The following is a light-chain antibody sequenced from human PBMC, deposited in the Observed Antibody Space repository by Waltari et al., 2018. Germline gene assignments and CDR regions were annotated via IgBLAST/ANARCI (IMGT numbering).Light chain of an antibody. CDR2: DVS. J-gene: IGLJ2*01. CDR3: CSYAGSYVV. CDR1: SSDVGGYNY. Sequence: LTQPRSVSGSPGQSVTISCTGTSSDVGGYNYVSWYQQHPGKAPKLMIYDVSKRPSGVPDRFSGSKSGNTASLTISGLQAEDEADYYCCSYAGSYVVFGGGTKLTVL. V-gene: IGLV2-11*01.